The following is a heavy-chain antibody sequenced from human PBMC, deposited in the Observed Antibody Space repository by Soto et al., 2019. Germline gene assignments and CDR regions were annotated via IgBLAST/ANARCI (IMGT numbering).Heavy chain of an antibody. V-gene: IGHV4-59*01. CDR3: ARVSPPKYYDFWSGPSENYYYYMDV. CDR1: GGSISSYY. D-gene: IGHD3-3*01. Sequence: SETLSLTCTVSGGSISSYYWSWIRQPPGKGLEWIGYIYYSGSTNYNPSHKSRVTISVDTSKNQFSLKLSSVTAADSAVYYCARVSPPKYYDFWSGPSENYYYYMDVWGKGTTVTVS. CDR2: IYYSGST. J-gene: IGHJ6*03.